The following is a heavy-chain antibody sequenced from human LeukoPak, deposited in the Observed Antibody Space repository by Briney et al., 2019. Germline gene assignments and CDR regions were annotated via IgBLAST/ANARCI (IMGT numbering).Heavy chain of an antibody. D-gene: IGHD3-10*01. Sequence: SVKVSCKASGGTFSSYAISWVRQAPGQGLEWMGGIIPIFGTANYAQKFQGRVTITADESTSTPYMELRSLRSEDTAVYYCARELAAKYYGSGSDYWGQGTLVTVSS. V-gene: IGHV1-69*13. CDR1: GGTFSSYA. J-gene: IGHJ4*02. CDR3: ARELAAKYYGSGSDY. CDR2: IIPIFGTA.